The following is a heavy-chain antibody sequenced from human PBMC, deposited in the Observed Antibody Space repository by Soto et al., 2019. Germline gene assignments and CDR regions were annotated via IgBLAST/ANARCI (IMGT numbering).Heavy chain of an antibody. V-gene: IGHV3-48*01. Sequence: GGSLRLSCAASGFTFSTYSMNWVRQAPGKGLEWIAYITSSSSTIFYADSVKGRFSISRDNAKNTLYLQMNSLRAEDTAVYYCASPHSGSYAWGQGTLVTVSS. CDR1: GFTFSTYS. CDR3: ASPHSGSYA. J-gene: IGHJ5*02. CDR2: ITSSSSTI. D-gene: IGHD1-26*01.